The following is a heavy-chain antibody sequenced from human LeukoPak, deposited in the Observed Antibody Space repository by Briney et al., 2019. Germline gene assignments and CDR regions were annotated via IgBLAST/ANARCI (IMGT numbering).Heavy chain of an antibody. Sequence: PGGSLRLSCAASGFTFSTYSMNWIRQPPGKGLEWVSSIAGSSGYIYYADSVKGRFTISRDNAKKSLYLQMTSLTAEDTAVYYCARDRGAYCGGDCYLGFDYWGRGTLVTVSS. CDR1: GFTFSTYS. J-gene: IGHJ4*01. CDR2: IAGSSGYI. D-gene: IGHD2-21*02. V-gene: IGHV3-21*01. CDR3: ARDRGAYCGGDCYLGFDY.